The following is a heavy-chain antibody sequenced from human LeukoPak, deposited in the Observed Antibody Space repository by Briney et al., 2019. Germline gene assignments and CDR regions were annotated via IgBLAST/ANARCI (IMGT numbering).Heavy chain of an antibody. V-gene: IGHV5-51*01. CDR2: IYPGDSDT. CDR3: ARQSGYDSFFPDY. D-gene: IGHD5-12*01. J-gene: IGHJ4*02. Sequence: GESLKISCKTSGYNFPNYYIAWVRQMPGKGLEWMGIIYPGDSDTRYSPSFQGQVTISADKSISTAYLQWSSLKASDTAMYYCARQSGYDSFFPDYWGQGTLVTVSS. CDR1: GYNFPNYY.